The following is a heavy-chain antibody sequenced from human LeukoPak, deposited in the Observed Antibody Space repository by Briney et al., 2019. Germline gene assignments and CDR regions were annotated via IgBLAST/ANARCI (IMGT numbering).Heavy chain of an antibody. D-gene: IGHD6-19*01. Sequence: PVGSLRLSCTASGFTFSSDAMSSVRQPPGKGLEWGSAISGSGGSTYYAESVKGRFTISRDNSKNTLYLQMNRMRAEDTAVYYCAKEQAVAGTLYYFDYWGRGTLVTVSS. J-gene: IGHJ4*02. CDR3: AKEQAVAGTLYYFDY. V-gene: IGHV3-23*01. CDR2: ISGSGGST. CDR1: GFTFSSDA.